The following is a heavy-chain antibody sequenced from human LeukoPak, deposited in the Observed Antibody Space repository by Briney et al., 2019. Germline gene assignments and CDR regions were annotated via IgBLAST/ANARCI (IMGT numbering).Heavy chain of an antibody. CDR3: ARDRSSSWYKDFDY. CDR2: IDYSGST. Sequence: SETLSLTCSVSNGSISSSRYFWGWIRQPRGKGLEWIGSIDYSGSTYYNPSLKSRVTISVDTSKNHFSLDLSSVTAADTAVYYCARDRSSSWYKDFDYWGQGTLVTVSS. J-gene: IGHJ4*02. CDR1: NGSISSSRYF. D-gene: IGHD6-13*01. V-gene: IGHV4-39*07.